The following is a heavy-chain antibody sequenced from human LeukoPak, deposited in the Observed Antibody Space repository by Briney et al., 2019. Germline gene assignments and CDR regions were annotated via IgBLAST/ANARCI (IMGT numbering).Heavy chain of an antibody. CDR1: GGSISSYY. CDR2: IYYSGST. CDR3: ARVRGYSYGSDAFDI. Sequence: SETLSLTCTVSGGSISSYYWSWIRQPPGKGLQWIGYIYYSGSTNYNPSLKSRVTISVDTSKNQLSLKLSSVTAADTAVFYCARVRGYSYGSDAFDIWGQGTVVTVSS. D-gene: IGHD5-18*01. J-gene: IGHJ3*02. V-gene: IGHV4-59*01.